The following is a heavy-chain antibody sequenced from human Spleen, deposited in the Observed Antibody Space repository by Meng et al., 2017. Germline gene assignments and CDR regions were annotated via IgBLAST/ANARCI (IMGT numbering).Heavy chain of an antibody. CDR3: ARDGGIYSGSGNYFDY. V-gene: IGHV4-59*01. Sequence: SETLSLTCTVSGGSISNDYWSWIRQPPGKGLEWIGHIHYSGNTNYNSSLRSRVTIFIDASKNQFSLRLNSVTAADTALYYCARDGGIYSGSGNYFDYWGQGTLVTVSS. J-gene: IGHJ4*02. D-gene: IGHD3-10*01. CDR2: IHYSGNT. CDR1: GGSISNDY.